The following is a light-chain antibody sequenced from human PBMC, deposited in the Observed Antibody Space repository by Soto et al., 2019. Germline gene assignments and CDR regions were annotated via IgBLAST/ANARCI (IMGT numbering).Light chain of an antibody. J-gene: IGKJ2*01. CDR1: QTISNT. V-gene: IGKV3D-15*01. CDR3: QQYNNWYT. Sequence: ENVLTQSPGTVSLSPGKRATLSCRASQTISNTYVAWYQQKAGQAPRLLIYGASYRATGIPDRFSGSGSGTEFTLTISSLQSEDFAVYYCQQYNNWYTFGQGTKVDIK. CDR2: GAS.